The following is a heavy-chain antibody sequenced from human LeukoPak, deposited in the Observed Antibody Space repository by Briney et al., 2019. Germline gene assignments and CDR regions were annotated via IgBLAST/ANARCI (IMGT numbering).Heavy chain of an antibody. CDR2: MSGNGDT. D-gene: IGHD2-2*01. CDR1: GFTFSIYA. Sequence: GGSLRLSCAASGFTFSIYAMNWVRQTPGKGLEWVSSMSGNGDTYYADSVKGRFTTSRDDSKNTLYLQMNSLRAEDSAIYYCAKGGGSTSWKIDYWGQGTLVTVSS. V-gene: IGHV3-23*01. J-gene: IGHJ4*02. CDR3: AKGGGSTSWKIDY.